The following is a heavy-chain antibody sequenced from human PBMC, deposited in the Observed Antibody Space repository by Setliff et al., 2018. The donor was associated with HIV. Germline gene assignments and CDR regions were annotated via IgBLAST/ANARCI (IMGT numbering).Heavy chain of an antibody. J-gene: IGHJ4*02. CDR1: GGSIISESHY. CDR2: INYSGRT. V-gene: IGHV4-39*07. D-gene: IGHD3-22*01. Sequence: PSETLSLTCTVSGGSIISESHYWGWIRQPPGRGLEWVGNINYSGRTYYNPSLKSRVTMSVDTSKNQFSLSLNYVTVADTAVFFCARRRIVAVFDFWGQGIRVTVSS. CDR3: ARRRIVAVFDF.